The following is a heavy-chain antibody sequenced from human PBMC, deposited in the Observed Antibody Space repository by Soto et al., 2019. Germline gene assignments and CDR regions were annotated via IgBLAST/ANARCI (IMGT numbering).Heavy chain of an antibody. D-gene: IGHD7-27*01. Sequence: QVQLVQSGAEVKKPGASVKVSCKASGYTFTSYYMHWVRQAPGQGLEWMGIINPSGGSTSYAQKFQGRVTMTRDTSTSTVYMELSSLRSEDTAVYYCAIDFVSGDSWMSVPDDYWGQGTLVTVSS. J-gene: IGHJ4*02. CDR1: GYTFTSYY. CDR2: INPSGGST. CDR3: AIDFVSGDSWMSVPDDY. V-gene: IGHV1-46*01.